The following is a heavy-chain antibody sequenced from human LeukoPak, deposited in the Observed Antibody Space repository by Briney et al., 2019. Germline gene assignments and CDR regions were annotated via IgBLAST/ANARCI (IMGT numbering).Heavy chain of an antibody. Sequence: ASVKVSCKASGYTFTDYFMHWVRQAPGQGLEWMGWINPNNVETNYAQKFQGRVTMTSYTSISTAYMELSRLTSDDTAVYYCARDGYSGYHYHDWFDPWGQGTLVTVSS. D-gene: IGHD5-12*01. J-gene: IGHJ5*02. CDR1: GYTFTDYF. V-gene: IGHV1-2*02. CDR2: INPNNVET. CDR3: ARDGYSGYHYHDWFDP.